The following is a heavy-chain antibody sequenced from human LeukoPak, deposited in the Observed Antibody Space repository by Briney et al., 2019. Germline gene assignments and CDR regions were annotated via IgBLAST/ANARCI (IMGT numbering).Heavy chain of an antibody. J-gene: IGHJ4*02. CDR2: INHSGST. CDR1: GGSFSGYY. Sequence: SETLSLTCAVYGGSFSGYYWSWIRQPPGKGLEWIGEINHSGSTNYNPSLKSRVTISVDTSKNQFSLKLSSVTAADTAVYYCARGKGVLRFFACLPNDYGGRGPLVPVP. V-gene: IGHV4-34*01. CDR3: ARGKGVLRFFACLPNDY. D-gene: IGHD3-9*01.